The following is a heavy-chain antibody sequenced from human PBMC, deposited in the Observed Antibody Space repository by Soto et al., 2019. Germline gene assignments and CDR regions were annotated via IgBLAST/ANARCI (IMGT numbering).Heavy chain of an antibody. D-gene: IGHD5-18*01. CDR3: ARGYSYGPNFDY. CDR2: ISSSGSTI. CDR1: GFTFSSYE. J-gene: IGHJ4*02. Sequence: GGSLRLSCAASGFTFSSYEMNWVRQAPGKGLEWVSYISSSGSTIYYADSVKGRFTISRDNAKNSLYLQMNSLRAEDTAVYYCARGYSYGPNFDYWGQGTLVTVSS. V-gene: IGHV3-48*03.